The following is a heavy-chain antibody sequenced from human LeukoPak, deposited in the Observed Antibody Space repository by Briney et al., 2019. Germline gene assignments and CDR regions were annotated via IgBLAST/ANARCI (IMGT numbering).Heavy chain of an antibody. D-gene: IGHD3-22*01. CDR3: AKDGGSYYDSSGYYLWNAFDI. J-gene: IGHJ3*02. CDR1: GFTFNNYG. CDR2: IRYDGSNK. Sequence: GGSLRLSCAASGFTFNNYGMHWVRQAPGKGLEWVAFIRYDGSNKYYADSVKGRFTISRDNSKNTLYLQMNSLRAEDTAVYYCAKDGGSYYDSSGYYLWNAFDIWGQGTMVTVSS. V-gene: IGHV3-30*02.